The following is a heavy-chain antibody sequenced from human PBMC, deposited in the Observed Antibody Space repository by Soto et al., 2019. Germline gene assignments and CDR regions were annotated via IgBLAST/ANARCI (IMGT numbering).Heavy chain of an antibody. CDR1: GGSFSGHS. CDR2: INHSGRV. CDR3: ASGRGYRKRSLDY. J-gene: IGHJ4*02. V-gene: IGHV4-34*01. D-gene: IGHD5-18*01. Sequence: SETLSLTCAVYGGSFSGHSWTWIRQSPGKGLEWIGDINHSGRVNYSPSLKSRVTISLDTSKNQFSLELSSVTAADTAVYYCASGRGYRKRSLDYWGQGTLVTVSS.